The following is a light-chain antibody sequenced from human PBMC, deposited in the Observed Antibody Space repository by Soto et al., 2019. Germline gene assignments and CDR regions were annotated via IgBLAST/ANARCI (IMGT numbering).Light chain of an antibody. CDR3: QSYDTTLSGSV. V-gene: IGLV1-40*01. CDR1: SSDLGAGFD. CDR2: ANN. Sequence: QSVLTQPPSVSGAPGQRVTISCSGSSSDLGAGFDVQWYQQLPGTAPKLLIFANNIRPSGVPDRFSGSRSGMSASLAITGLQPEDEATYYCQSYDTTLSGSVFGGGTKLTVL. J-gene: IGLJ2*01.